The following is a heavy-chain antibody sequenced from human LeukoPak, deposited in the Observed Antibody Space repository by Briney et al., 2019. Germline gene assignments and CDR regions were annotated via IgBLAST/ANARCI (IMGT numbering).Heavy chain of an antibody. D-gene: IGHD5-12*01. CDR2: IYYSGST. CDR1: GGSISSYY. V-gene: IGHV4-59*01. J-gene: IGHJ4*02. CDR3: ARVYSGYDYDHFDY. Sequence: SETLSLACTVSGGSISSYYWSWIRQPPGKGLEWIGYIYYSGSTNYNPSLKSRVTISVDTSKNQFSLKLSSVTAADTAVYYCARVYSGYDYDHFDYWGQGTLVTVSS.